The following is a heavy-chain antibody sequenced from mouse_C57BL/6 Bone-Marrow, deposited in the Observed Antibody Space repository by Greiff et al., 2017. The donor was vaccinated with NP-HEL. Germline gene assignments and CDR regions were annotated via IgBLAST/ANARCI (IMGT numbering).Heavy chain of an antibody. CDR1: GYTFTSYW. CDR3: ARGGWLLKAMDY. CDR2: IDPSDSET. D-gene: IGHD2-3*01. J-gene: IGHJ4*01. Sequence: VKLQQPGAELVRPGSSVKLSCKASGYTFTSYWMHWVKQRPIQGLEWIGNIDPSDSETPYNQKFKDKATLTEDKSSSTAYMQLSSLTSEDSAVYYCARGGWLLKAMDYWGQGTSVTVSS. V-gene: IGHV1-52*01.